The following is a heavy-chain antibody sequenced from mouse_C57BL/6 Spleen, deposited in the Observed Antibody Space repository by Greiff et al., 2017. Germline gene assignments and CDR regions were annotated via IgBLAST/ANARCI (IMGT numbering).Heavy chain of an antibody. CDR3: TFLLLLSYAMDY. CDR1: GFNIKDDY. Sequence: EVQLQQSGAELVRPGASVKLSCTASGFNIKDDYMHWVKQRPEQGLEWIGWIDPENGDTEYASKFQGKATITADTSSNTAYLQLSSLTAEDTAVYYCTFLLLLSYAMDYWGQGTSVTVSS. J-gene: IGHJ4*01. V-gene: IGHV14-4*01. D-gene: IGHD1-1*01. CDR2: IDPENGDT.